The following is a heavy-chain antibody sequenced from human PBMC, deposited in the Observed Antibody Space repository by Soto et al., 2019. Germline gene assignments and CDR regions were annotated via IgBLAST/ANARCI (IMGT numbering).Heavy chain of an antibody. CDR2: IIPIFGTA. CDR1: GGTFSSYA. V-gene: IGHV1-69*12. Sequence: QVQLVQSGAEVKKPGSSVKVSCKASGGTFSSYAISWVRQAPGQGREWMGGIIPIFGTANYAQKFQGRVTITADESTSTAYMHLSSLMYKYTDVYYCARDGQQLVAYYYCMDVWVQGTTVTVSS. CDR3: ARDGQQLVAYYYCMDV. J-gene: IGHJ6*02. D-gene: IGHD6-6*01.